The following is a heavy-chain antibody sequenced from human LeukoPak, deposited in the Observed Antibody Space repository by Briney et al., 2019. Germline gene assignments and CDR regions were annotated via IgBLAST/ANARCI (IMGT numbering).Heavy chain of an antibody. J-gene: IGHJ4*02. Sequence: SQTLSLTCTVSGGSISSGDYYWSWIRQHPGKGLEWIGYIHYSGSTYYSPSLKSRVTISVDTSKKQFSLKLSSVTAADTAVYYCARELTYADYWGQGTLVTVSS. V-gene: IGHV4-30-4*08. D-gene: IGHD1-26*01. CDR2: IHYSGST. CDR3: ARELTYADY. CDR1: GGSISSGDYY.